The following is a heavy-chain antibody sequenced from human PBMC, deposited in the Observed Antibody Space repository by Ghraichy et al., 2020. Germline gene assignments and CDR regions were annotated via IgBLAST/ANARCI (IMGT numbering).Heavy chain of an antibody. CDR2: IIPIFGTA. Sequence: SVKVSCKASGGTFSSYAISWVRQAPGQGLEWMGGIIPIFGTANYAQKFQGRVTITADESTSTAYMELSSLRSEDTAVYYCAREVRIYCSSTSCQHGLNWFDPWGQGTLVTVSS. J-gene: IGHJ5*02. V-gene: IGHV1-69*13. CDR1: GGTFSSYA. CDR3: AREVRIYCSSTSCQHGLNWFDP. D-gene: IGHD2-2*01.